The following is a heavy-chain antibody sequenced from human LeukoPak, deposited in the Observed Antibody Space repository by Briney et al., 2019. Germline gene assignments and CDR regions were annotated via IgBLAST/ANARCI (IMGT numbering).Heavy chain of an antibody. CDR1: GFTFSSYS. CDR3: ARVSLGFGDV. V-gene: IGHV3-21*01. D-gene: IGHD3-10*01. J-gene: IGHJ6*02. CDR2: ISSSNSYI. Sequence: GGSLRLSCAASGFTFSSYSMNWVRQAPGKGLEWVSSISSSNSYIYYADSVKGRFTISRDNAKNSLYLQMNSLRAEDTAVYYCARVSLGFGDVWGQGTTVTASS.